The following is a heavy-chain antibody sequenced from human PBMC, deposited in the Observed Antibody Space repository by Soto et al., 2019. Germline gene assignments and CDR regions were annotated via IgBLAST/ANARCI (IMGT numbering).Heavy chain of an antibody. CDR2: IRGDGSGA. D-gene: IGHD6-19*01. CDR3: ARASSSGDH. Sequence: EVQLVESGGGLVQPGGSLRLSCAASGFTFSNYWMHWVRQAPGKGLVYVSRIRGDGSGATYADFVRGRCTISRDNAKNTLYLEMSSLRVEDTAVYYCARASSSGDHWGQGNLVTVSS. J-gene: IGHJ4*02. V-gene: IGHV3-74*03. CDR1: GFTFSNYW.